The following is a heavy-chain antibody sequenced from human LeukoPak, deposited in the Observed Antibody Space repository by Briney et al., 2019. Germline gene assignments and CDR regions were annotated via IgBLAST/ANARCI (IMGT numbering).Heavy chain of an antibody. J-gene: IGHJ6*03. CDR2: ISWDGGST. Sequence: AGGSLRLSCAASGFTFDDYAMHWVRQAPGKGLEWVSLISWDGGSTYYADSVKGRFTISRDNSKNSLYLQMNSLRAEDTALYYCAKGGPRYYYYYCMDVWGKGTPVTVSS. CDR3: AKGGPRYYYYYCMDV. V-gene: IGHV3-43D*03. D-gene: IGHD3-10*01. CDR1: GFTFDDYA.